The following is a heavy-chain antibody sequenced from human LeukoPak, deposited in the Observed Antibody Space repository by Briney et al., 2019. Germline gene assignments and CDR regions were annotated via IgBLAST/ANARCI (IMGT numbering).Heavy chain of an antibody. V-gene: IGHV4-59*01. CDR2: IYYSGST. Sequence: AYIYYSGSTNYNPSLKRRGTISVEKSKNQFSLKLSSVTAADTAVYYCARDRHLRRGMDVWGQGTTVTVSS. CDR3: ARDRHLRRGMDV. J-gene: IGHJ6*02. D-gene: IGHD6-6*01.